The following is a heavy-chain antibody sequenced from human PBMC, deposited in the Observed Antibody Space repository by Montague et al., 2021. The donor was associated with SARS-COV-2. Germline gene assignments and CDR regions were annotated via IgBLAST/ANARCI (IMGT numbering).Heavy chain of an antibody. Sequence: SETRSLTCAVYGGSFSGYYWSWIRQPPGKGLEWIGEINHSGSTNYNPSLKSRVTISVDTSKNQFSLKLSSVTAADTAVYYCARMRAVLLWFGGSTYFDYWGQGTLVTVSS. D-gene: IGHD3-10*01. CDR1: GGSFSGYY. V-gene: IGHV4-34*01. CDR3: ARMRAVLLWFGGSTYFDY. J-gene: IGHJ4*02. CDR2: INHSGST.